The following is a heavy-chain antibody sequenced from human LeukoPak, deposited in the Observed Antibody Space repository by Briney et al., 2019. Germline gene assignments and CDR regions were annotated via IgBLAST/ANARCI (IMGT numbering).Heavy chain of an antibody. V-gene: IGHV4-61*02. CDR2: IYTSGST. D-gene: IGHD3-10*01. CDR1: GGSISSGGYY. CDR3: ARVRKFSMVRGESPLNYYYYYMDV. J-gene: IGHJ6*03. Sequence: SQTLSLTCTVSGGSISSGGYYWTWIRQPAGKGLEWIGRIYTSGSTNYNPSLKSRVTILVHTSKNQFSLKLTSVTAADTAVYYCARVRKFSMVRGESPLNYYYYYMDVWGKGTTVTISS.